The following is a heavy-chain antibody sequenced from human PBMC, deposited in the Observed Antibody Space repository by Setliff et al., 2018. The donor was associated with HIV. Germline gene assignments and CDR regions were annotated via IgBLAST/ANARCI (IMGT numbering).Heavy chain of an antibody. V-gene: IGHV5-51*01. CDR1: GYSFTNYW. J-gene: IGHJ4*02. CDR2: IYPGDSDT. Sequence: PGESLKISCKGSGYSFTNYWIAWVRQMPGRGLEWMGIIYPGDSDTRYSPSFQGQVTISADKSISTAYLQWSSLKASDTAMYYCARQGDYHILTGYYSGPHDAFDIWGQGTQVTVSS. CDR3: ARQGDYHILTGYYSGPHDAFDI. D-gene: IGHD3-9*01.